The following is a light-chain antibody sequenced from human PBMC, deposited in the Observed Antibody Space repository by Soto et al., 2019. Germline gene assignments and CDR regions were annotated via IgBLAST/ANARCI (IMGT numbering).Light chain of an antibody. CDR1: QSVSSSY. J-gene: IGKJ1*01. V-gene: IGKV3-20*01. CDR2: GAS. Sequence: TQSPGTLSLSPGERATLSCRASQSVSSSYLAWYQQKSGQAPRLLIYGASSRATGIPDRFSGSGSGTDFTLTISRLEPEDFALYYCQQYGSSPQTFGQGTKVEIK. CDR3: QQYGSSPQT.